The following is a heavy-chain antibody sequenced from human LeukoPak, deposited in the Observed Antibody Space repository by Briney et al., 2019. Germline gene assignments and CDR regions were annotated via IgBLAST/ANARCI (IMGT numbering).Heavy chain of an antibody. J-gene: IGHJ4*02. CDR3: ARGGTIVGATPGKYYFDC. V-gene: IGHV3-11*04. CDR1: GFTFSGFY. CDR2: ISSSGSSM. Sequence: PGGSLRLSCAASGFTFSGFYMSWVRQAPGKGLEWLAYISSSGSSMYYADSVKGRFTISRDNAKNSLYLQMNSLRAEDTAVYSCARGGTIVGATPGKYYFDCWGQGTMVTVSS. D-gene: IGHD1-26*01.